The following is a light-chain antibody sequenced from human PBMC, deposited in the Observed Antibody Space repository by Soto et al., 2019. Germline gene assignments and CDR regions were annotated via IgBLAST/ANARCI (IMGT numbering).Light chain of an antibody. Sequence: QSVLTQPASVSGSPGQSITISCTGTSSDVGSYNLVSWYQQRPGKAPKLMIYEVTKRPSGVSDRFSGSKSGNTASLTISGLQAEDEADYYCCSYASSSTYVFGTGTKVTVL. CDR2: EVT. CDR3: CSYASSSTYV. CDR1: SSDVGSYNL. V-gene: IGLV2-23*02. J-gene: IGLJ1*01.